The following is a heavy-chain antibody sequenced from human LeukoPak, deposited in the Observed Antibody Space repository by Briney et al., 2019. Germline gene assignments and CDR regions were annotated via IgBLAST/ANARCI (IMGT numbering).Heavy chain of an antibody. D-gene: IGHD3-22*01. CDR2: IDHSGST. V-gene: IGHV4-4*02. CDR1: GGSISSSNW. J-gene: IGHJ4*02. Sequence: PWETLSLTCAVSGGSISSSNWWSWVRQPPGKGLEWIGEIDHSGSTNYNPPLKSRVTISVDKSKNQFSLKLSSVTAADTAVYYCASSGYYYYDSSGYYYFDYWGQGTLVTVSS. CDR3: ASSGYYYYDSSGYYYFDY.